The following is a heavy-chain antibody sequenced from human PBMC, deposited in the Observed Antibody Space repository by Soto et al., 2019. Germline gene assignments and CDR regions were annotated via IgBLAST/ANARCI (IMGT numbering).Heavy chain of an antibody. J-gene: IGHJ4*02. CDR2: ISYDGSDK. CDR3: AEEDPPLEY. CDR1: GFIFSSYG. Sequence: QVQLVESGGGVVQPGRSLRLSCAASGFIFSSYGMHWVRQAPGKGLEWVAVISYDGSDKYYADSVKGRFTISRDNSKNPLSLQMNNVRAEDTAVYYCAEEDPPLEYWGQGTLVTVSS. V-gene: IGHV3-30*18.